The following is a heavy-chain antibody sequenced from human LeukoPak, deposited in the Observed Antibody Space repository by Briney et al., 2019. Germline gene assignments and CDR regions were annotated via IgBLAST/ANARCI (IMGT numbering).Heavy chain of an antibody. Sequence: SETLSLTCTVSGDSISSSTYYWGWIRQPPGKGLERIGSFYYTGSTYYNPSLKSRVTISVDPSKNQFSLRLTSVTAADPAVYYCSRALSGYGSGKGYFDHWGQGTLVTVSS. CDR3: SRALSGYGSGKGYFDH. D-gene: IGHD3-10*01. J-gene: IGHJ4*02. V-gene: IGHV4-39*07. CDR1: GDSISSSTYY. CDR2: FYYTGST.